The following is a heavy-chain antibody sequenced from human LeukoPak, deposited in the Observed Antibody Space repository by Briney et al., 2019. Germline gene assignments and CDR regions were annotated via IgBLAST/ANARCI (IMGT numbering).Heavy chain of an antibody. CDR2: INHSGST. J-gene: IGHJ4*02. Sequence: SETLSLTCAVYGGSFSGCYWSWIRQPPGKGLEWIGEINHSGSTNYNPSLKSRVTISVDTSKNQFSLKLSSVTAADTAVYYCASQGYPAALFDYWGQGTLVTVSS. CDR3: ASQGYPAALFDY. D-gene: IGHD5-18*01. V-gene: IGHV4-34*01. CDR1: GGSFSGCY.